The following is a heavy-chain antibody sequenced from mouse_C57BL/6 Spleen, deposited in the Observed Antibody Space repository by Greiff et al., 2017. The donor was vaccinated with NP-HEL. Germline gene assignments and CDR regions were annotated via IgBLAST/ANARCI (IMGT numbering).Heavy chain of an antibody. Sequence: QVQLQQSGAELVRPGASVTLSCKASGYTFTDYEMHWVKQTPVHGLEWIGAIDPETGGTTYNQKFKGKAILTADKSSSTAYMQLRSLTSEDSAVYYCTDYYGSSGYWGQGTTLTVSS. V-gene: IGHV1-15*01. CDR3: TDYYGSSGY. CDR2: IDPETGGT. D-gene: IGHD1-1*01. J-gene: IGHJ2*01. CDR1: GYTFTDYE.